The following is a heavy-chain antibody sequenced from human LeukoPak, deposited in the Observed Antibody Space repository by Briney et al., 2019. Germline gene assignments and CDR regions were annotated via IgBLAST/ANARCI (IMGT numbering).Heavy chain of an antibody. D-gene: IGHD3-22*01. V-gene: IGHV4-4*07. CDR3: ARAKSDSRGVYSIYYYYYMDV. CDR1: GGSISSYY. J-gene: IGHJ6*03. Sequence: SETLSLTCTVSGGSISSYYWSWIRQPAGKGLESIGHISTSGSTNYNPSLKSRVTISVDTSKNQFSLKLSSVTAADTAVYYCARAKSDSRGVYSIYYYYYMDVWGKGTTVTISS. CDR2: ISTSGST.